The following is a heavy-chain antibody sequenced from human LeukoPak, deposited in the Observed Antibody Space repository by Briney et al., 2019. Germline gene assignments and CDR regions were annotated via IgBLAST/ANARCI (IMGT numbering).Heavy chain of an antibody. V-gene: IGHV3-21*01. D-gene: IGHD3-3*01. J-gene: IGHJ4*02. Sequence: GGSLRLSCAASGFTFSSYSMNWVRQAPGKGLKWVSSISSSSSYIYYADSVKGRFTISRDNAKNSLYLQMNSLRAEDTAVYYCARPLTIFGVEIDYWGQGTLVTVSS. CDR2: ISSSSSYI. CDR1: GFTFSSYS. CDR3: ARPLTIFGVEIDY.